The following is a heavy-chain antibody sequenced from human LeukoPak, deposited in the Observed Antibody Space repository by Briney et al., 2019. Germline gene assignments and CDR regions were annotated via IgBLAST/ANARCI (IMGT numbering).Heavy chain of an antibody. V-gene: IGHV4-39*07. CDR2: IYYSGST. CDR3: ARGGTSYYYGSGSYYNGYHY. Sequence: SETLSLTCTVSGGSISSSSYYWGWIRQPPGKGLEWIGSIYYSGSTYYNPSLKSRVTISVDTSKNQFSLKLSSVTAADTAVYYCARGGTSYYYGSGSYYNGYHYWGQGTLVTVSS. D-gene: IGHD3-10*01. CDR1: GGSISSSSYY. J-gene: IGHJ4*02.